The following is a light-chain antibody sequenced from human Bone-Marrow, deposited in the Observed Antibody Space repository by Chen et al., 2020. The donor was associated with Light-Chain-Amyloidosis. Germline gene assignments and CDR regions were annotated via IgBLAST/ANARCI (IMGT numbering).Light chain of an antibody. CDR1: QSISFY. J-gene: IGKJ3*01. CDR2: AAC. V-gene: IGKV1-39*01. CDR3: QQSYTSPRT. Sequence: EIQMTQSPSSLSASVGDRVTITCRASQSISFYLNWDQQRPGKAPNLLIYAACSLQSGVPSRFSGSGSGTDFTLTISSLQTEDFATYYCQQSYTSPRTFGPGTKVYIK.